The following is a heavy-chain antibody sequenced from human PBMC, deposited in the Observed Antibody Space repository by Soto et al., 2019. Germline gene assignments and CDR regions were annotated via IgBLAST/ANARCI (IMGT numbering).Heavy chain of an antibody. CDR3: AKGEMKTVFLIDYYYYAMDV. Sequence: LRLSCAASGFTFTNYAMSWVRQAPGKGLEWVSTISGSGSGAATYYPSYADSVKGRFTISRDNSKNTVSLEMNSLRAEDTAVYYCAKGEMKTVFLIDYYYYAMDVLGQGTTVTVYS. D-gene: IGHD3-16*02. CDR1: GFTFTNYA. V-gene: IGHV3-23*01. J-gene: IGHJ6*02. CDR2: ISGSGSGAATYYP.